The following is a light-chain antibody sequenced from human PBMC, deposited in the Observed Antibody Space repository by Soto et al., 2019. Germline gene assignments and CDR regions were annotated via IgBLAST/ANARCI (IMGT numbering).Light chain of an antibody. V-gene: IGKV1D-16*01. CDR3: QQLERYTST. CDR1: QGISSW. Sequence: IQMTQSPSSLSASVGHRVTITCWASQGISSWLAWYQQKPEKAPKSLIYAASTLQSGVPSRFSVSGSGTEFTLTISRLKHEDFATYYCQQLERYTSTFGGGTKVDIK. CDR2: AAS. J-gene: IGKJ4*01.